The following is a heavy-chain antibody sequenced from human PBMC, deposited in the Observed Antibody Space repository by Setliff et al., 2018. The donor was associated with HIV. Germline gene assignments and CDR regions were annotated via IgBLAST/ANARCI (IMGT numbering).Heavy chain of an antibody. CDR2: ISNSGKI. V-gene: IGHV4-28*05. CDR3: ARTVPHSAAQDAFDI. D-gene: IGHD4-4*01. Sequence: ASETLSLTCAVSGYSISTNAWWGWIRQPPGKGLAWIGYISNSGKIYYDPSLNSRVTLSADTSKNQLSLKLTSVTAEDTGVYYCARTVPHSAAQDAFDIWGQGTVVTVSS. CDR1: GYSISTNAW. J-gene: IGHJ3*02.